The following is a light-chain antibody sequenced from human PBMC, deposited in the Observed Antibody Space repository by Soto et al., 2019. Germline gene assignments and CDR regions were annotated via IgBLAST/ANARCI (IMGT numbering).Light chain of an antibody. Sequence: QSALTQPASVSGSPGQSITISCTSSSTDFENYNLVSWYQHCPDKAPKLIIYEGTKRPSEISDRFSGSESDTTASLIISGLQPEDEADYYCSSYAGSSARVVFGGGTKVTVL. CDR1: STDFENYNL. J-gene: IGLJ2*01. V-gene: IGLV2-23*01. CDR2: EGT. CDR3: SSYAGSSARVV.